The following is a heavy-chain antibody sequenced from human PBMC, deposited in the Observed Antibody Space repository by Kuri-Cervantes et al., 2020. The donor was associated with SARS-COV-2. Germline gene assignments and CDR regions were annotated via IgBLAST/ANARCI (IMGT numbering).Heavy chain of an antibody. CDR1: GGSISSSSYY. J-gene: IGHJ2*01. CDR3: ARHLNYYDSSGYYRTWYFDL. D-gene: IGHD3-22*01. V-gene: IGHV4-39*01. CDR2: IYYSGST. Sequence: GSLRLSCTVSGGSISSSSYYWGWIRQPPGKGLEWIGSIYYSGSTYYNPSLKSRVTISVDTSKNRFSLKLSSVTAADTAVYYCARHLNYYDSSGYYRTWYFDLWGRGTLVTVSS.